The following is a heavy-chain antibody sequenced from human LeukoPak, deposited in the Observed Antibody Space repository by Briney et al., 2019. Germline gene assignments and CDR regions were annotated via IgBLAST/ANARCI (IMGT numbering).Heavy chain of an antibody. J-gene: IGHJ6*02. CDR2: IYPGDSDT. CDR3: ATHNPPYYDDGMDV. D-gene: IGHD1-1*01. V-gene: IGHV5-51*01. CDR1: GYSFTSYW. Sequence: LGESLKISCKGSGYSFTSYWFGWVRQLPGKGLEWLGIIYPGDSDTRYSPSFQGQVTISADKSISTAYLQWSSLKASDTAMYYCATHNPPYYDDGMDVWGQGTTVTVSS.